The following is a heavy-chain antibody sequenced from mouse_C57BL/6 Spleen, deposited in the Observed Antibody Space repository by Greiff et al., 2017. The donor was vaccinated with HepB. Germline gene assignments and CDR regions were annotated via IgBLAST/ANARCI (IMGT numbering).Heavy chain of an antibody. Sequence: VKLMESGAELVRPGTSVKMSCKASGYTFTNYWIGWAKQRPGHGLEWIGDIYPGGGYTNYNEKFKGKATLTADKSSSTAYMQFSSLTSEDSAIYYCARMDYGSSYDAMDYWGQGTSVTVSS. CDR2: IYPGGGYT. V-gene: IGHV1-63*01. CDR3: ARMDYGSSYDAMDY. D-gene: IGHD1-1*01. J-gene: IGHJ4*01. CDR1: GYTFTNYW.